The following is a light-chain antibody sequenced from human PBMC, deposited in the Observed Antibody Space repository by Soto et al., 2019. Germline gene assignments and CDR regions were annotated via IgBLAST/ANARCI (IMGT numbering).Light chain of an antibody. CDR2: GAS. Sequence: EIVLTQSPGTLSLSPGERATLSCRASQSLSSTYLAWYQQKPGQAPWVLIYGASSRATGIPDRFSGSASATDFTLTIARLDSEDFAIYYCQQYSSSPLTFGGGTRVEIK. CDR3: QQYSSSPLT. V-gene: IGKV3-20*01. J-gene: IGKJ4*01. CDR1: QSLSSTY.